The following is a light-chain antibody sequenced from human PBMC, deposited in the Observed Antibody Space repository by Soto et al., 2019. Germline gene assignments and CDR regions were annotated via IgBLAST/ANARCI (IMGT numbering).Light chain of an antibody. CDR1: SSNIGAGYD. V-gene: IGLV1-40*01. CDR2: YNN. J-gene: IGLJ3*02. CDR3: QSYDTSLSGWV. Sequence: QSALMQPPSVSGAPGQRVTISCTGSSSNIGAGYDVHWYQQLPGTAPKLLINYNNNRPSGVPDRFSGSRSGTSASLAITGLQAEDEADYYCQSYDTSLSGWVFGGGTKLTVL.